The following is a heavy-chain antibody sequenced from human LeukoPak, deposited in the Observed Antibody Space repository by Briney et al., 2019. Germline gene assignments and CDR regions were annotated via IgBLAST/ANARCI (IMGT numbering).Heavy chain of an antibody. D-gene: IGHD6-13*01. CDR1: GYTFTSYG. CDR2: ISAYNGNT. CDR3: ARDPRDFYSSSWTTPGY. V-gene: IGHV1-18*04. Sequence: ASAKVSCKASGYTFTSYGISWVRQAPGQGLEWVGWISAYNGNTNYAQKLQGRVTMTTDTSTSTAYMELRSLRSDDTAVYYCARDPRDFYSSSWTTPGYWGQGTLVTVSS. J-gene: IGHJ4*02.